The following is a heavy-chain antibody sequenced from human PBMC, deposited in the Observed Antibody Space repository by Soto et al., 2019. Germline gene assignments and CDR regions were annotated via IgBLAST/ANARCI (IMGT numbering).Heavy chain of an antibody. V-gene: IGHV5-51*01. D-gene: IGHD2-2*01. Sequence: PGESLKISCKGSGYSFTSYWIGWVRQMPGKGLEWMGIIYPGDSDTRYSPSFQGQVTISADKSISTAYLQWSSLKASDTAMYYCARHGIVVVPADYYYYGMDVWGQGTTVTVSS. CDR2: IYPGDSDT. J-gene: IGHJ6*02. CDR3: ARHGIVVVPADYYYYGMDV. CDR1: GYSFTSYW.